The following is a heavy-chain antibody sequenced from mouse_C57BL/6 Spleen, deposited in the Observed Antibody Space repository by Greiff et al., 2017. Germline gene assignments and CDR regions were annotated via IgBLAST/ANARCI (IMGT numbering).Heavy chain of an antibody. CDR2: IYPGDGDT. Sequence: QVQLQQSGAELVMPGASVKISCKASGYAFSSYWMNWVKQRPGKGLEWIGQIYPGDGDTNYNGKFKGKATLTAHKSSSTAYMQLSSLTSEDSAVYCCARSDYGSSYCSWYFDVWGTGTTVTVSS. V-gene: IGHV1-80*01. J-gene: IGHJ1*03. D-gene: IGHD1-1*01. CDR3: ARSDYGSSYCSWYFDV. CDR1: GYAFSSYW.